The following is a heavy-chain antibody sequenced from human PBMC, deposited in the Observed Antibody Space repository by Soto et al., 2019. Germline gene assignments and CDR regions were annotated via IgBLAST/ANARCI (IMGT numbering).Heavy chain of an antibody. CDR1: VYTFTSYD. CDR3: ERVIPPAAYPSGGMDV. Sequence: QVQLVQSGAEVKKPGASVKVSCKASVYTFTSYDITWVRQATGQGLEWMGWMNPNSGNTGYAQKFQGRVTMTRHTSISQAYMDLSSLRSEETAVYYCERVIPPAAYPSGGMDVWGQGTTVTVSS. J-gene: IGHJ6*02. CDR2: MNPNSGNT. D-gene: IGHD2-15*01. V-gene: IGHV1-8*01.